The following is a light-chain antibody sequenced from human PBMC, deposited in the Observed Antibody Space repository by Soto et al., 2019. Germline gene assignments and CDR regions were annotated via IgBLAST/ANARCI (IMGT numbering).Light chain of an antibody. V-gene: IGKV1-9*01. CDR3: QHLNAFPLT. CDR2: GGS. Sequence: IQLTQSPSSLSASVGDRVTITCRASQAINRYLAGYQQEPGKAPKLLIYGGSTLQSGVPSRFSGSGSGTDFTLTISSLQSEDFATYYCQHLNAFPLTFGGGTKVEI. J-gene: IGKJ4*01. CDR1: QAINRY.